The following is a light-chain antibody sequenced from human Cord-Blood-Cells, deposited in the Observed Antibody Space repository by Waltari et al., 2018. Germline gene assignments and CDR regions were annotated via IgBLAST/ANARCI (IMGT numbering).Light chain of an antibody. J-gene: IGLJ3*02. CDR2: EDN. CDR3: QSYDSSNQV. Sequence: FMLTQPHSVSESPGKTVTISCTRSSGSIASNYVQWYQQHPGSAPTTVIYEDNQRPSGVPDRFSGSIDSSSNSASLTISGLKTEDEADYYCQSYDSSNQVFGGGTKLTVL. CDR1: SGSIASNY. V-gene: IGLV6-57*03.